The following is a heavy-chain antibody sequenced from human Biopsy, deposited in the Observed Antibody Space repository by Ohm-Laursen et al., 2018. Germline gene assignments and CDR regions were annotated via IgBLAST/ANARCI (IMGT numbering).Heavy chain of an antibody. J-gene: IGHJ4*02. D-gene: IGHD3/OR15-3a*01. V-gene: IGHV4-59*08. Sequence: SETLSLTWIVSGGSITADFWTWIRQTPGERLEWIGYRFHSGSPMYNPSLKSRVTISVDTSKSQFSLTLTSVTAADTAVYYCVRLNRRGNIIFFDYWGQGTLVTVSS. CDR3: VRLNRRGNIIFFDY. CDR1: GGSITADF. CDR2: RFHSGSP.